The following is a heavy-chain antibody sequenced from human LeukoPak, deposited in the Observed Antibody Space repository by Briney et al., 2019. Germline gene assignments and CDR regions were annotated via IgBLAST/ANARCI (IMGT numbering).Heavy chain of an antibody. V-gene: IGHV3-21*01. D-gene: IGHD5-18*01. CDR1: GFTFSSYS. J-gene: IGHJ4*02. CDR2: ISSSSSYI. CDR3: ARDPVKGYSYGYTDY. Sequence: GGSLRLSCAASGFTFSSYSMNWVRQAPGKGLEWVSSISSSSSYIYYADSVKGRFPISRDNAKNSLYLQMNSLRAEDTAVYYCARDPVKGYSYGYTDYWGQGTLVTVSS.